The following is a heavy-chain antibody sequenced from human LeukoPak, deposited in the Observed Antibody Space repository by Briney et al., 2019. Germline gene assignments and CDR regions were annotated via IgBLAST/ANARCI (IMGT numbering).Heavy chain of an antibody. V-gene: IGHV3-21*01. CDR3: AREEGEYAFDI. CDR1: GFTFSSYS. Sequence: GGSLRLSCAASGFTFSSYSMNWVRQAPGKGLEWVSSISSSSSYVYYADSVKGRFTISRDNAKNSLYLQMNSLRAEDTAVYYCAREEGEYAFDIWGQGTMVTVSS. J-gene: IGHJ3*02. D-gene: IGHD1-26*01. CDR2: ISSSSSYV.